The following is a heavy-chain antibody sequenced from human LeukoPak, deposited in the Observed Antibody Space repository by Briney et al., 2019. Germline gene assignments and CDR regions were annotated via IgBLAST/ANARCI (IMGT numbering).Heavy chain of an antibody. Sequence: GGSQRLSCAASGFTFSSYAMHWVRQAPGKGLEWVAVISYDGSNKYYADSVKGRFTISRDNSKNTLYLQMNSLRAEDTAVYYCAREDPSHRSPDTAMALGYWGQGTLVTVSS. D-gene: IGHD5-18*01. CDR3: AREDPSHRSPDTAMALGY. CDR2: ISYDGSNK. CDR1: GFTFSSYA. J-gene: IGHJ4*02. V-gene: IGHV3-30-3*01.